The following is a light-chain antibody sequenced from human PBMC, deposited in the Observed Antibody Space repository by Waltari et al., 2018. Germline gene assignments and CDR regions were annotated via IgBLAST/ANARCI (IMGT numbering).Light chain of an antibody. V-gene: IGKV1-39*01. CDR2: AAS. Sequence: DIQMTQSPSSLSASVGDRVTITCRASQSISSYLDWYHHKPGKAPKLLIYAASSLQSGGPTRFSGSGSGTDFTLTISSLQPEDFATYYCQQSYSTPWPFGQGTKVEIK. J-gene: IGKJ1*01. CDR3: QQSYSTPWP. CDR1: QSISSY.